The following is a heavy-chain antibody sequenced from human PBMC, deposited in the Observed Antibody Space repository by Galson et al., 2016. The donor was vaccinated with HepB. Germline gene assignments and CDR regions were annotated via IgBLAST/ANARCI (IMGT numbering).Heavy chain of an antibody. Sequence: SETLSLTCAVSGDSISSSHWWIWVRQAPGKGLEWIGEIDESGMTTYNPSLRGRVSISADHSKNHFSLTLTSVTAADTAVYYGARDGSGPRHYSGMDVWGQGTTVTVSS. CDR3: ARDGSGPRHYSGMDV. D-gene: IGHD1-1*01. CDR2: IDESGMT. J-gene: IGHJ6*02. V-gene: IGHV4-4*02. CDR1: GDSISSSHW.